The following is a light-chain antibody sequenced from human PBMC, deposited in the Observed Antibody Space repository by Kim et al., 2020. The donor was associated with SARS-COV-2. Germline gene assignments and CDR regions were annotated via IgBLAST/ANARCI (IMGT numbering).Light chain of an antibody. CDR1: QSVSNNY. J-gene: IGKJ1*01. CDR3: QQYDRSPRT. V-gene: IGKV3-20*01. CDR2: GAS. Sequence: PGERATLSCRASQSVSNNYVAWYQQKPGQAPSLLIYGASSRATGIPDRFSGTGSGTDFTLTISRLEPEDFAVYYCQQYDRSPRTFGQGTQV.